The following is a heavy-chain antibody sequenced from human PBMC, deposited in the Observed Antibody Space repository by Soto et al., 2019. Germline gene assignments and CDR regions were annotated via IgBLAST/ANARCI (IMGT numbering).Heavy chain of an antibody. CDR1: GYSFTNYW. Sequence: GESLKISCKGSGYSFTNYWIGWVRQMPGKGLEWMGIIFPGDSDTRYSPSFQGQVTISADKSISTAYLQWSSLQASDTAMFYCTRHPTLTGAFDICGQGTMVTVSS. D-gene: IGHD3-9*01. CDR3: TRHPTLTGAFDI. V-gene: IGHV5-51*01. CDR2: IFPGDSDT. J-gene: IGHJ3*02.